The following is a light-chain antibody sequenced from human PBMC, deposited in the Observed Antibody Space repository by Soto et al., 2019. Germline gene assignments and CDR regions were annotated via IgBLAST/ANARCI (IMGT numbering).Light chain of an antibody. CDR2: AAS. J-gene: IGKJ2*01. CDR3: QQSYSTPMYT. V-gene: IGKV1-39*01. CDR1: QRISSY. Sequence: DIQMTQSPSSLSAPVGDRVTITCRASQRISSYFTWYQQKPRKAPKLLIYAASSLQSRVPSRFIGSGSGTVFSLTISSLQPEEFATYYSQQSYSTPMYTFDQGTKVDI.